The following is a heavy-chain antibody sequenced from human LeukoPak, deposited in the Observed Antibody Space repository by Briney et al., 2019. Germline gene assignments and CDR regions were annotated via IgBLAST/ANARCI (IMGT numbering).Heavy chain of an antibody. V-gene: IGHV3-33*01. D-gene: IGHD2-2*02. CDR2: IWYDGSNK. CDR3: ARGSCSSTSCYTVLPLDY. J-gene: IGHJ4*02. CDR1: GFTFSSYG. Sequence: GGSLRLSCAASGFTFSSYGMHWVRQAPGKGLEWVAVIWYDGSNKYYADSVKGRFTISRDNSKNTLYLQMNSLRAEDTAVYYCARGSCSSTSCYTVLPLDYWGQGTLVTVSS.